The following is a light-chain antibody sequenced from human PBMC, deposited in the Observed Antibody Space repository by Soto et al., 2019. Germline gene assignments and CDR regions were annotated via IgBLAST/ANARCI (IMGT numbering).Light chain of an antibody. V-gene: IGKV3-20*01. CDR3: QKYGSSPPRP. J-gene: IGKJ1*01. Sequence: EIVLTQSPGTLSLSPGERATLSCRASQSVSSSYLAWYQQKPGQAPRLLIYGASSRATGIPDRFSGSGSGTDFTFPISRLEPEDFAVYYCQKYGSSPPRPLGPTTKVTIK. CDR2: GAS. CDR1: QSVSSSY.